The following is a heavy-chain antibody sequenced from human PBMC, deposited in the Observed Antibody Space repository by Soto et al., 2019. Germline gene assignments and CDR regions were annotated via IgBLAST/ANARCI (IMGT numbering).Heavy chain of an antibody. CDR2: ISYDGSNK. J-gene: IGHJ3*02. CDR3: ARDSKATLLAFDI. Sequence: HPGGSLRLSCAASGFTFCSYAMHWVRQDPGKGLEWVAVISYDGSNKYYADSVKGRFTISRDNSKNTLYLQMNSLRAEDTAVYYCARDSKATLLAFDIWGQGTMVTVSS. CDR1: GFTFCSYA. D-gene: IGHD5-12*01. V-gene: IGHV3-30-3*01.